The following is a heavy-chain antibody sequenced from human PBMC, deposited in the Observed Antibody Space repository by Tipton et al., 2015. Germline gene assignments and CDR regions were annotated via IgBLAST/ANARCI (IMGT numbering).Heavy chain of an antibody. J-gene: IGHJ6*02. Sequence: SLRLSCTAASGFAFSSFWMSWVRQAPGRGLEWVANMKPDGSEKYYVDSVKGRFTISRDNSKKTLYLETNSLRPEDTGVYYCAKGRVEWLSFYGMDVWGQGTTVTVSS. CDR2: MKPDGSEK. D-gene: IGHD3-3*01. V-gene: IGHV3-7*01. CDR3: AKGRVEWLSFYGMDV. CDR1: GFAFSSFW.